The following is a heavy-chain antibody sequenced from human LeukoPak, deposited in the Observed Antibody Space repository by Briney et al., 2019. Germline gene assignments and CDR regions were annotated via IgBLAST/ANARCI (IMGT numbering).Heavy chain of an antibody. V-gene: IGHV4-61*02. D-gene: IGHD3-22*01. CDR2: IYTSGST. CDR1: GGSISSGSYY. Sequence: SQTLSLTCTVSGGSISSGSYYWSWIRQPAGKGLEWLGRIYTSGSTNYTPSLTSRVTISVDTSKNQFSLRLSSVTAADTAVYYCARSGWHSSGYPITFDYWGQGTLVTVSS. CDR3: ARSGWHSSGYPITFDY. J-gene: IGHJ4*02.